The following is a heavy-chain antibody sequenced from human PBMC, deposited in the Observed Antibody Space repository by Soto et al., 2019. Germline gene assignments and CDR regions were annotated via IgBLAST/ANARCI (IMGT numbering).Heavy chain of an antibody. V-gene: IGHV3-21*01. D-gene: IGHD3-22*01. CDR1: GFTFSSYS. J-gene: IGHJ4*02. CDR3: ASHPRDSSGYWYYFDY. Sequence: EVQLVESGGGLVKPGGSLRLSCAASGFTFSSYSMNWVRQAPGKGLEWVSSISSSSSYIYYADSVKGRFTISRVNAKNSLYLQMNSLRAEATAVYYCASHPRDSSGYWYYFDYWGQGTLVTVSS. CDR2: ISSSSSYI.